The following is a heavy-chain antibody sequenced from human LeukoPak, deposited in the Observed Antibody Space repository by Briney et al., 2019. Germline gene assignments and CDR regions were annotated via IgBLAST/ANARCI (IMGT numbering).Heavy chain of an antibody. Sequence: GASVKVSCKASGYTVTSYHMHWVRQAPGQGLEWMGVINTGGGTTSYAQRFQGRVTMTRDMSTSTVYMELSNLRSEGTAVYKCARGGTPGDYPLDYWGQGTLVTVSS. D-gene: IGHD4-17*01. V-gene: IGHV1-46*01. CDR3: ARGGTPGDYPLDY. CDR1: GYTVTSYH. CDR2: INTGGGTT. J-gene: IGHJ4*02.